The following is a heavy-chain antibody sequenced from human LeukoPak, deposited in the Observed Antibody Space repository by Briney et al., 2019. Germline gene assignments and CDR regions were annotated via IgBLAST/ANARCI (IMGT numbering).Heavy chain of an antibody. Sequence: SETLSLTRTVSGGSISSYYWSWIRQPPGKGLEWIGYIYYSGSTNYNPSLKSRVTISVDTSKNQFSLKLSSVTAADTAVYYCARHLYSSGWYPWGQGTLVTVSS. CDR1: GGSISSYY. J-gene: IGHJ5*02. V-gene: IGHV4-59*08. CDR2: IYYSGST. D-gene: IGHD6-19*01. CDR3: ARHLYSSGWYP.